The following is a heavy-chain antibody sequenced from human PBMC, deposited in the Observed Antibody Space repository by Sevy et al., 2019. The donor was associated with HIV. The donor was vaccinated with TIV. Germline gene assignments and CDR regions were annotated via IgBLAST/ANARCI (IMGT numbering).Heavy chain of an antibody. CDR2: MNPNNGNT. CDR1: GYTFSSHD. D-gene: IGHD1-7*01. J-gene: IGHJ6*02. V-gene: IGHV1-8*01. CDR3: ARDPSGNYLTPHYRDYYGLDV. Sequence: ASVKVSCKTSGYTFSSHDINWVRQAPGQGLEWMGWMNPNNGNTGYVQKFQDRVTMTRDSSIATAYMELRGLTSDDTAGYYCARDPSGNYLTPHYRDYYGLDVWGQGTAVTVSS.